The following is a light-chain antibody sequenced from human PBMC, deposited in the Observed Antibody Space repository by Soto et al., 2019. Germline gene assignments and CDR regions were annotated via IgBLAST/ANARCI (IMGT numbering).Light chain of an antibody. CDR2: GNS. V-gene: IGLV1-40*01. Sequence: QTVVAQPPSVSGAPGQKVTISCTGSSSNTGAGYDLHWYQQLPGTAPKLLLYGNSNRPSGVPDRFSGSKSGTSASLAITGLQAEDEADYYCQSYDSSLSAYVFGTGTKLTVL. J-gene: IGLJ1*01. CDR1: SSNTGAGYD. CDR3: QSYDSSLSAYV.